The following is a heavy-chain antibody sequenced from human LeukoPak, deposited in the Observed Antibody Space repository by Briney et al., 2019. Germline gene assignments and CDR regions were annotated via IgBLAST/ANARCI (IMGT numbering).Heavy chain of an antibody. CDR1: GYTFISYG. Sequence: GASVKVSCKASGYTFISYGISWVRQAPGQGLEWMGWIRAYNGNTNYAQKLQDRVTMTTDTSTSTAYMELRRLRSDDTAVYYCARVLVRDGVAASDTWGQGTLVTVSS. CDR2: IRAYNGNT. D-gene: IGHD6-25*01. V-gene: IGHV1-18*01. J-gene: IGHJ5*02. CDR3: ARVLVRDGVAASDT.